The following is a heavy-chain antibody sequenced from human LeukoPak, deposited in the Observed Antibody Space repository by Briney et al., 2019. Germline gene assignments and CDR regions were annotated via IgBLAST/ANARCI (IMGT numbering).Heavy chain of an antibody. CDR2: IYSSGST. CDR3: ARDGDYAFDY. Sequence: SETLSLTCTVSGGSISGYYWSWIRQSPGKGLEWIGYIYSSGSTNYNPSLKSRVTISVDTSKNQFSLKLSSVTAADTAVYYCARDGDYAFDYWGQGTLVTVSS. V-gene: IGHV4-4*08. CDR1: GGSISGYY. D-gene: IGHD4-17*01. J-gene: IGHJ4*02.